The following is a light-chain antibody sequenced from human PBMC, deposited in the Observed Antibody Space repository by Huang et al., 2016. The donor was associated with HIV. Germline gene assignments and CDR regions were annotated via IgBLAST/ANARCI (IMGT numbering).Light chain of an antibody. J-gene: IGKJ1*01. CDR1: QRIGTW. CDR2: EAS. V-gene: IGKV1-5*03. CDR3: QHYNSFPWT. Sequence: DIQMTQSSATLSASVGDRVTITCRASQRIGTWLAWYQQKPGKAPNLLIYEASTLEGGVPSRFSGGGSGTEFTLTINSLQPDDFATYYCQHYNSFPWTFGQGTKVEV.